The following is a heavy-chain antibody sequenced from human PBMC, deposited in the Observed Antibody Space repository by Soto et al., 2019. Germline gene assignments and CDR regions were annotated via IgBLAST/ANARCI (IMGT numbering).Heavy chain of an antibody. J-gene: IGHJ5*02. CDR2: INHSGST. CDR1: GGSFSGYY. V-gene: IGHV4-34*01. Sequence: QVQLQQWGAGLLKPSETLSLTCAVYGGSFSGYYWSWIRQPPGKGLEWIGEINHSGSTNYNPSLKSRVTISVDTSKNQFSLKLSSVTAADTAVYYCARGGSIYDFWSGYYTRWFDPWGQGTLVTVSS. CDR3: ARGGSIYDFWSGYYTRWFDP. D-gene: IGHD3-3*01.